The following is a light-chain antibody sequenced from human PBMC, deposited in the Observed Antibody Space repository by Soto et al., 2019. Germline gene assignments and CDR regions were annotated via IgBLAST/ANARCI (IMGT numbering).Light chain of an antibody. CDR3: AAWDDSLNGVV. CDR1: SSNIASNT. J-gene: IGLJ2*01. V-gene: IGLV1-44*01. Sequence: QSVLTQPPSASGTPGQRVTISCSGSSSNIASNTVNWYQQLPRTAPKLLIYSNNQRPSGVPDRFSGSKSGTSASLAISGLQSDDEADYYCAAWDDSLNGVVFGGGTKLTVL. CDR2: SNN.